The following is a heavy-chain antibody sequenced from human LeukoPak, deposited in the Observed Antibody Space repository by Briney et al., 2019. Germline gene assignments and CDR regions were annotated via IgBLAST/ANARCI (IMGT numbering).Heavy chain of an antibody. J-gene: IGHJ4*02. CDR1: GFTLSSYW. CDR3: ARAWFGRVGATIYVY. V-gene: IGHV3-7*01. CDR2: IKQDGSEK. Sequence: PGGSLRLSCAASGFTLSSYWMSWVRQAPGKGLEWVANIKQDGSEKYYVDSVKGRFTISRDNAKNSLYLQMNSLGAEDTAVYYCARAWFGRVGATIYVYWGQGTLATDSS. D-gene: IGHD1-26*01.